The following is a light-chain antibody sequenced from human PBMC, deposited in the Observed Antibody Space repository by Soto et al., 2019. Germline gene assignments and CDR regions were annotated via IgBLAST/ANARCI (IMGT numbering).Light chain of an antibody. Sequence: DIQMTQSPSTLSASVGDRVTITCRASQSISSWLAWYQQKPGKAPKLLIYDASSLESGVPSRFSGSGSGTEFTLTISSLQPDDFATYYCQQYNSYSWTFGQGTTGDTK. CDR2: DAS. CDR3: QQYNSYSWT. CDR1: QSISSW. J-gene: IGKJ1*01. V-gene: IGKV1-5*01.